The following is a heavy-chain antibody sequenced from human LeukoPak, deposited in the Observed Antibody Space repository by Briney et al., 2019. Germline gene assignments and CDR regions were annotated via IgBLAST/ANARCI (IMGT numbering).Heavy chain of an antibody. D-gene: IGHD3-16*01. J-gene: IGHJ4*02. CDR1: GFTLSSYA. Sequence: PGGSLGLSCAASGFTLSSYAMSWVRQAPGKGLEWVSTISNTGGSTYYADSVKGRFTISRDNSKNTLSLQMNSLRADDTAFYYCANLMITSGGNIVAPPDYWGQGTLVTVSS. V-gene: IGHV3-23*01. CDR3: ANLMITSGGNIVAPPDY. CDR2: ISNTGGST.